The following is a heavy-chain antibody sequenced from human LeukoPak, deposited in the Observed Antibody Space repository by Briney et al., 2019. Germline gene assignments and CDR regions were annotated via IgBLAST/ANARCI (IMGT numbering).Heavy chain of an antibody. D-gene: IGHD3-3*01. CDR3: ARFSGGRLRFLEWRQFDH. CDR1: GGSFSGYY. J-gene: IGHJ4*02. Sequence: PSETLSLTCAVYGGSFSGYYWSWIRQPPGKGLEWIGEINHSGSTNYNPSLKSRVTISVDTSKNQFSLKLSSVTAADTAVYYCARFSGGRLRFLEWRQFDHWGQGTLVTVSS. V-gene: IGHV4-34*01. CDR2: INHSGST.